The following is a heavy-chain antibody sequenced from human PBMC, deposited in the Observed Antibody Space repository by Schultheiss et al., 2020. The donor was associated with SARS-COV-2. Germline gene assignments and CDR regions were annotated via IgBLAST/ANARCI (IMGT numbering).Heavy chain of an antibody. CDR1: GGSISSYY. CDR2: MYYSGST. CDR3: ARAGSRAARRTAYFDY. V-gene: IGHV4-59*12. Sequence: SETLSLTCTVSGGSISSYYWSWIRQPPGKGLEWIGYMYYSGSTSYKPSLKSRVTISVDTSKNQFSLKLSSVTAADTAVYYCARAGSRAARRTAYFDYWGQGTLVTVSS. J-gene: IGHJ4*02. D-gene: IGHD6-6*01.